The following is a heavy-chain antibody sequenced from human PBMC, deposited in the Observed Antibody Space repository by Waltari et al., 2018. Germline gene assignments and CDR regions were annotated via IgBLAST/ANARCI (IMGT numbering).Heavy chain of an antibody. CDR1: GFTFTSYV. Sequence: QVQLVQSGAEVKKPGASVMVSFTAAGFTFTSYVMHLLRQAPGQRLEWMGWINAGNGNTKYSQKFQGRVTITRDTSASTAYMELSSLRSEDTAVYYCARVRYSSSSFDYWGQGTLVTVSS. J-gene: IGHJ4*02. CDR2: INAGNGNT. CDR3: ARVRYSSSSFDY. V-gene: IGHV1-3*01. D-gene: IGHD6-6*01.